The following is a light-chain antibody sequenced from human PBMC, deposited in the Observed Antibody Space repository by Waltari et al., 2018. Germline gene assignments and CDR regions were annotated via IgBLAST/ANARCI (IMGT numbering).Light chain of an antibody. CDR2: EVN. Sequence: SALTQPASVSGSPGQSNTTSCTGTSRAVRNSDFVSWYQQYPGKAPKLMIYEVNKRTSGLSDRFSGSKSGNTASLTISGLQAEDEADYYCCSYAGRVVFGGGTKLTVL. CDR3: CSYAGRVV. V-gene: IGLV2-23*02. CDR1: SRAVRNSDF. J-gene: IGLJ2*01.